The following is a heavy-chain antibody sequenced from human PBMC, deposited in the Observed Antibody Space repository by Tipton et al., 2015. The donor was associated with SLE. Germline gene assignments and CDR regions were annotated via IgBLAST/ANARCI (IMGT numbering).Heavy chain of an antibody. J-gene: IGHJ4*02. CDR3: VRHVEEGTGSSLAGFDY. CDR1: GFSISSGYY. CDR2: INHAGTT. V-gene: IGHV4-38-2*02. Sequence: TLSLTCSVSGFSISSGYYWSWIRQSPGKGLEWIGEINHAGTTNYNPSLKSRVTISLGTSKNQFSLNLTSVTAADTAVYYCVRHVEEGTGSSLAGFDYWGQGTLVTVSS. D-gene: IGHD7-27*01.